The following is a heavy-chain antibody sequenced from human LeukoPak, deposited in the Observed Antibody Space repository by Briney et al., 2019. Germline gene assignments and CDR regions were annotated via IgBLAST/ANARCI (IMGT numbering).Heavy chain of an antibody. CDR3: ARGSGSGWPLDR. J-gene: IGHJ5*02. Sequence: PGGSLRLSCAASGVIVSGNFMSWVRQAPGKGLQWVAIMYAGGTTDYSDSVRGRFHISRDSSNNTLSLQINSLRAEVTAVYYCARGSGSGWPLDRWGQGALVTVSS. CDR2: MYAGGTT. CDR1: GVIVSGNF. D-gene: IGHD6-19*01. V-gene: IGHV3-53*01.